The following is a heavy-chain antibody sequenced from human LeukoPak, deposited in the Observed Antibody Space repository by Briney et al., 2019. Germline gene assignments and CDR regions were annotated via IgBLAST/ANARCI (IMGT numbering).Heavy chain of an antibody. V-gene: IGHV4-34*01. CDR3: ARDLAVAGSDY. CDR2: INHSGST. D-gene: IGHD6-19*01. J-gene: IGHJ4*02. CDR1: GGSFSGYY. Sequence: SETLSLTCAVYGGSFSGYYWSWIRQPPGKGLEWIGEINHSGSTNYNPSLKSRVTISVDTSKNQFSLKLSSATAADTAVYYCARDLAVAGSDYWGQGTLVTVSS.